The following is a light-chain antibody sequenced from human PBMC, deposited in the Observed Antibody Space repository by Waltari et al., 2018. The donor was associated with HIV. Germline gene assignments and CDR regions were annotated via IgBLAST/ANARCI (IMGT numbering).Light chain of an antibody. J-gene: IGLJ2*01. V-gene: IGLV1-47*01. CDR3: ATWNDSL. CDR2: RNN. Sequence: QSVLTQPPSASGTPGQRVTISCSGSSSNIGSNCVYWNHHLPGTAPKLLVYRNNQRPSGVPDRLSGYKSGTSASLAISGLRSEDEADYYCATWNDSLVGGGTKLTVL. CDR1: SSNIGSNC.